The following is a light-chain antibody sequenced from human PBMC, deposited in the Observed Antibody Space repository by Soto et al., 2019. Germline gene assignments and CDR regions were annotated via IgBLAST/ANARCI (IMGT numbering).Light chain of an antibody. J-gene: IGKJ5*01. CDR3: QQRNIWPPVT. Sequence: EIVLTQSPATLSLSPGERATLSCRASPSVTTYLAWYQQKPGQPPRLLLYGAFNRAAGIPARFSGSGSGTDFTLTISSLEPEDSAVYYCQQRNIWPPVTFGQGTRLEIK. V-gene: IGKV3-11*01. CDR2: GAF. CDR1: PSVTTY.